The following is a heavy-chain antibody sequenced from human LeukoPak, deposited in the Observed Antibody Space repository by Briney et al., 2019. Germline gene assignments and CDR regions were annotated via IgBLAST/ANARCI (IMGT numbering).Heavy chain of an antibody. CDR3: ARDRDSSGYYYGRNWFDP. CDR1: GGTFSSYA. V-gene: IGHV1-69*05. D-gene: IGHD3-22*01. J-gene: IGHJ5*02. Sequence: SVKVSCKASGGTFSSYAISWVRQAPGQGLEWMGGIIPIFGTANYAQKFQGRVTITTDESTSTAYMELSSLRSEDTAVYYCARDRDSSGYYYGRNWFDPWGQGTLVTVSS. CDR2: IIPIFGTA.